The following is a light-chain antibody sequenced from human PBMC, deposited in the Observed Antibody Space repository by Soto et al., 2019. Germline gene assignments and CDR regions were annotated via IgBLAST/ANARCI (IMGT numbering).Light chain of an antibody. Sequence: DIQMTQSPSSLSASVGDSVTITCRASHTFSSFLNWYQQRPGKAPKLLIYGASTLRSGVPSRFSGSGSGTKVTLTINGLQPEDFATYYCLQRYSSPFTFGQGTRLEVK. CDR3: LQRYSSPFT. CDR2: GAS. V-gene: IGKV1-39*01. J-gene: IGKJ2*01. CDR1: HTFSSF.